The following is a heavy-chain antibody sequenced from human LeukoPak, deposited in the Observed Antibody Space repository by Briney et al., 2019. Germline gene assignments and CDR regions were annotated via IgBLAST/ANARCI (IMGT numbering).Heavy chain of an antibody. CDR1: GFTVSTNS. Sequence: GGSLRLSCTVSGFTVSTNSMSWVRQAPGKGLEWVSFIYSDNTHYSDSVEGRFTISRDNSKNTLYLQMNSLRAEDTAVYYCARRASAYSHPYDYWGQGTLVTVSS. V-gene: IGHV3-53*01. D-gene: IGHD4/OR15-4a*01. J-gene: IGHJ4*02. CDR2: IYSDNT. CDR3: ARRASAYSHPYDY.